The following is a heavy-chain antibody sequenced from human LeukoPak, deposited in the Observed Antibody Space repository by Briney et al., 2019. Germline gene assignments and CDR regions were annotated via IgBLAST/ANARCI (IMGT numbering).Heavy chain of an antibody. V-gene: IGHV3-21*01. CDR3: ARDTISGGYYYGMDV. CDR1: GFTFSSYS. J-gene: IGHJ6*02. Sequence: PGGSLRLSCAASGFTFSSYSMNWVRQAPGKGLEWVSSISSSSSYIYYADSVKGRFTISRDNAKNSLYLQMNSLRAEDTAVYYCARDTISGGYYYGMDVWGLGTTVTVSS. D-gene: IGHD3-10*02. CDR2: ISSSSSYI.